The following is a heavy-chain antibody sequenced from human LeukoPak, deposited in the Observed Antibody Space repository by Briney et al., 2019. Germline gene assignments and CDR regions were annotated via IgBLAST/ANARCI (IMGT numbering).Heavy chain of an antibody. Sequence: GGSLRLSCAASGFTFSSYGMHWVRQAPGKGLEWVAVISYDGSNKYYVDSVKGRFTISRDNSKNTLYLQMNSLRAEDTAVYYCAKDRAAAENWFDPWGQGTLVTVSS. CDR2: ISYDGSNK. CDR1: GFTFSSYG. CDR3: AKDRAAAENWFDP. D-gene: IGHD6-13*01. V-gene: IGHV3-30*18. J-gene: IGHJ5*02.